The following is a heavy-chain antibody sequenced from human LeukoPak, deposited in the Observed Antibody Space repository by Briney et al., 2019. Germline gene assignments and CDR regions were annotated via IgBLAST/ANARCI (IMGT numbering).Heavy chain of an antibody. CDR3: ARAGDTMVRGYRTYYFDY. Sequence: GGSLRLSCAASGFTFSSYEMNWVRQAPGKGLEWVSYISSSGSTIYYADSAKGRFTISRDNAKNSLYLQMNSLRAEDTAVYYCARAGDTMVRGYRTYYFDYWGQGTLVTVSS. V-gene: IGHV3-48*03. CDR2: ISSSGSTI. J-gene: IGHJ4*02. CDR1: GFTFSSYE. D-gene: IGHD3-10*01.